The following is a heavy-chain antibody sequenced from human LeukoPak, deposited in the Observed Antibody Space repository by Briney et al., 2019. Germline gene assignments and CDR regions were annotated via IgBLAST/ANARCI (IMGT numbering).Heavy chain of an antibody. D-gene: IGHD6-19*01. CDR1: GFTFSSYA. Sequence: GGLRLSCSASGFTFSSYAMHWVRPAPGEGLEYFSVISSNGGSTYYADSVKGRFTISRDNSKNTLYLQMSSLRAEDTAVYYCVKTLISVAGTGAFDIWGQGTMVTVSS. V-gene: IGHV3-64D*09. CDR3: VKTLISVAGTGAFDI. J-gene: IGHJ3*02. CDR2: ISSNGGST.